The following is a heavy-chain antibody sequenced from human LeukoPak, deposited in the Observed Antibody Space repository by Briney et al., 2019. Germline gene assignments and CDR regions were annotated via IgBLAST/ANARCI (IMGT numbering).Heavy chain of an antibody. CDR3: ARSVGEWEAFFRYYYGMDV. V-gene: IGHV4-59*08. CDR1: GDSINSNY. CDR2: IYYNGDT. J-gene: IGHJ6*02. D-gene: IGHD3-10*01. Sequence: SETLSLTCTVSGDSINSNYWSWIRQPPGKGLEWIGYIYYNGDTNYNPSLKSRITISVDRSKNQFSLKLSSVTAADTAIYFCARSVGEWEAFFRYYYGMDVWGQGTTVTVSS.